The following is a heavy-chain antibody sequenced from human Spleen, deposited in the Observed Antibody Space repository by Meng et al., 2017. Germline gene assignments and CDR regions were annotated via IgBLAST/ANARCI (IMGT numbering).Heavy chain of an antibody. D-gene: IGHD1-26*01. CDR1: GGSIRARYW. CDR2: IYHSGST. Sequence: VRLDELGRVLLHTTWLLTLSSFVYGGSIRARYWLRGVSRPPGHGLEWFGDIYHSGSTNYNSSLKSRVTISVDKSKNQFSLNLSSVTAADTAVYYCARWDRSGSYQVYWGQGTLVTVSS. V-gene: IGHV4-4*02. CDR3: ARWDRSGSYQVY. J-gene: IGHJ4*02.